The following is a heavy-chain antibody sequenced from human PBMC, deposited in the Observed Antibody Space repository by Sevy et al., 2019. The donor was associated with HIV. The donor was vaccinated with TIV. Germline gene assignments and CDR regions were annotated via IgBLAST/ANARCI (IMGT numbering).Heavy chain of an antibody. Sequence: ASVKVSCKASGYTFSAYHMHWVRQAPGQGLEWMGWINPNSGGTNVAQRFQGRVTVSWDASSSTAHMELSRLISGDTAVYYGARACYGIGGLAARRPGYYGMDVWGQGTTVTVSS. CDR2: INPNSGGT. D-gene: IGHD2-2*01. J-gene: IGHJ6*02. V-gene: IGHV1-2*02. CDR1: GYTFSAYH. CDR3: ARACYGIGGLAARRPGYYGMDV.